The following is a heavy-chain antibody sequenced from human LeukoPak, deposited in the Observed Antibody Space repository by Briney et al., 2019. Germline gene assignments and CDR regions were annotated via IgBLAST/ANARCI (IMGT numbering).Heavy chain of an antibody. CDR1: GFTFSSYG. CDR3: ARGRGYSYGSRRLDWFDP. Sequence: RRSLRLSCAASGFTFSSYGMHWVRQAPGKGLEWVAVIWYDGSNKYYADSVKGRFTISRDNSKNTLYLQMNSLRAEDTAVYYCARGRGYSYGSRRLDWFDPWGQGTLVTVSS. D-gene: IGHD5-18*01. V-gene: IGHV3-33*01. CDR2: IWYDGSNK. J-gene: IGHJ5*02.